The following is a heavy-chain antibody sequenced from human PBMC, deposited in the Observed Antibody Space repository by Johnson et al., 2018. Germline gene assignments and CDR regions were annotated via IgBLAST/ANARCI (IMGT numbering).Heavy chain of an antibody. Sequence: EVQLVETGGGLVQPGRSLRLSCAASGFTFDDYAMHWVRQAHGKGLEWVSGLSWNRGSMGSADSVQGRFTISRDNAKNSLYLQMNSLRAEDTALYYCAKDMRRLGYSGYDWVLGGFDLWGRGTLLTVSS. CDR2: LSWNRGSM. V-gene: IGHV3-9*01. J-gene: IGHJ2*01. D-gene: IGHD5-12*01. CDR3: AKDMRRLGYSGYDWVLGGFDL. CDR1: GFTFDDYA.